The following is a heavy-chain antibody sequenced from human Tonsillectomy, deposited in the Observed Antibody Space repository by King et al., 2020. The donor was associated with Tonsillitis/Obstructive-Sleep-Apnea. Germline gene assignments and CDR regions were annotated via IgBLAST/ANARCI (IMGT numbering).Heavy chain of an antibody. V-gene: IGHV4-34*01. CDR3: ARAPSPIAAAGDETSYYFDY. Sequence: VQLQQWGAGLLKPSETLSLTCAVYGGSFSGYHWSWIRQPPGKGLEWIGEINHSGSTNYNPSLKSRVTISVDTSKNQFSLKLSSVTAADTAVYYCARAPSPIAAAGDETSYYFDYWGQGTLVTVSP. CDR1: GGSFSGYH. CDR2: INHSGST. D-gene: IGHD6-13*01. J-gene: IGHJ4*02.